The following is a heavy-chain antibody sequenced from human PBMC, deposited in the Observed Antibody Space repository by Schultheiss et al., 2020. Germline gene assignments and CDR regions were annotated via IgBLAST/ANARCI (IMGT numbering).Heavy chain of an antibody. CDR2: IYHSGST. J-gene: IGHJ6*02. D-gene: IGHD2-2*01. CDR1: GGSISSSNW. V-gene: IGHV4-4*02. CDR3: ATFFLYQTRNMDG. Sequence: SETLSLTCAVSGGSISSSNWWSWVRQPPGKGLEWIGEIYHSGSTNYNPSLKSRVTISVDKSKNQFSLKLSSVTAADTAVYYCATFFLYQTRNMDGWCQGTTVTVSS.